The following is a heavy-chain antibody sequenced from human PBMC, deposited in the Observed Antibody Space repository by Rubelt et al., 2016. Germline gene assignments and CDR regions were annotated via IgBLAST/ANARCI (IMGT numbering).Heavy chain of an antibody. CDR2: IPYDGSDK. CDR3: ARDSSNWHGPFDY. J-gene: IGHJ4*02. V-gene: IGHV3-30*03. Sequence: QVQLVESGGGVVQPGRSLRLSCEGSGFRFSSFAMHWVRQAPGKGPEWVALIPYDGSDKYYADSVKGRFTISRDNAKNSLYLQMNSLRAEDTAVYYCARDSSNWHGPFDYWGQGTLVTVSS. D-gene: IGHD6-13*01. CDR1: GFRFSSFA.